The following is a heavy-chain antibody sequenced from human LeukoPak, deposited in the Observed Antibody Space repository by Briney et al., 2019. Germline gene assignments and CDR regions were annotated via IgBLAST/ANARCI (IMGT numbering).Heavy chain of an antibody. J-gene: IGHJ3*02. V-gene: IGHV4-59*01. Sequence: SETLSLTCTVSGGSISSYYWSWIRQPPGKGLEWFGYIYYSGSTNYNPSLKSRVTISVDTSKNQFSLKLSSVTAADTAVYYCARGFSGYDGAFDIWGQGTMVTVSS. CDR3: ARGFSGYDGAFDI. CDR2: IYYSGST. D-gene: IGHD5-12*01. CDR1: GGSISSYY.